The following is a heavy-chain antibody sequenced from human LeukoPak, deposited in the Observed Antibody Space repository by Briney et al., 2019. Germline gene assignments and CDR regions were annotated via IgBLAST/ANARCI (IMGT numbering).Heavy chain of an antibody. J-gene: IGHJ4*02. CDR2: IYSGGST. D-gene: IGHD2-21*01. Sequence: GGSLRLSCAASGFTVSSNYMSWVRQAPGKGLEWVSVIYSGGSTYYADSVKGRFTISRDNSKNTLYLQMNSLRAEDAAVYYCARAGEGGDYFDYWGQGTLVTVSS. CDR1: GFTVSSNY. V-gene: IGHV3-53*01. CDR3: ARAGEGGDYFDY.